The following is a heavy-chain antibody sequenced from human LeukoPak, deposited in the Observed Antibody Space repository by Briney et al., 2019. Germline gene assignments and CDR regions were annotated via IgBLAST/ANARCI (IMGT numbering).Heavy chain of an antibody. V-gene: IGHV1-18*01. Sequence: ASLKISCKASGYSFTSYCNSCWLHAPGERLEWMGWIIAYNGNTNYEQKLQGRVTMTTDTYTSTAYMELRSLRSDDTDVYYCARDTSSGWLYYFDYWGQGTLVTVSS. CDR2: IIAYNGNT. D-gene: IGHD6-19*01. CDR1: GYSFTSYC. CDR3: ARDTSSGWLYYFDY. J-gene: IGHJ4*02.